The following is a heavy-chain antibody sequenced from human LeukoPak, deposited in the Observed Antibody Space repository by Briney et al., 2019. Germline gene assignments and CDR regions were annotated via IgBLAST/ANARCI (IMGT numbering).Heavy chain of an antibody. V-gene: IGHV3-73*01. CDR1: GFTFSGSA. CDR2: IRSKANSYAT. CDR3: IVVVPAAILGGGY. J-gene: IGHJ4*02. D-gene: IGHD2-2*02. Sequence: GGSLRLSCAASGFTFSGSAMHWVRQASGKGLEWVGRIRSKANSYATAYAASVKGRFTISRDDSTNTAYLQMNSLKTEDTAVYYCIVVVPAAILGGGYWGQGTLVTVSP.